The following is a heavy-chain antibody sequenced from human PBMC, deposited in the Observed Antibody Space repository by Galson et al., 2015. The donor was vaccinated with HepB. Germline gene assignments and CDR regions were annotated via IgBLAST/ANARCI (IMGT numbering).Heavy chain of an antibody. CDR3: ARNLELTDASYFDY. V-gene: IGHV3-48*01. CDR1: GFTFSKYN. Sequence: SLRLSCAASGFTFSKYNMNWVRQAPGKGLEWVSYISTSSSSIYYVDSVRGRFTISRDNAKNSLYLHMDSLGAEDTAVYYCARNLELTDASYFDYWGQGTLVTVSS. J-gene: IGHJ4*02. D-gene: IGHD2-8*01. CDR2: ISTSSSSI.